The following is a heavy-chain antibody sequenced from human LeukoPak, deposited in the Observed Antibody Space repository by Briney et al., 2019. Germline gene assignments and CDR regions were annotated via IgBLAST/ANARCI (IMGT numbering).Heavy chain of an antibody. Sequence: GGSLRLSCAASGFTFSSYWMSWVRQAPGKGLEWVSAISGSGGSTYYADSVKGRFTISRDNSKNTLYLQMNSLRAEDTAVYYCAKDYDSSGYYYNYFDYWGQGTLVTVSS. CDR3: AKDYDSSGYYYNYFDY. V-gene: IGHV3-23*01. D-gene: IGHD3-22*01. CDR1: GFTFSSYW. J-gene: IGHJ4*02. CDR2: ISGSGGST.